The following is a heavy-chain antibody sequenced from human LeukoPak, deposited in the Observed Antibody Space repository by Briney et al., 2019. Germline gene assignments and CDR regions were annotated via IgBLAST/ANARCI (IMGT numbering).Heavy chain of an antibody. D-gene: IGHD2-21*02. CDR1: GFTFSSYG. J-gene: IGHJ4*02. Sequence: GGSLRLSCAASGFTFSSYGMHWVRQAPGKGLEWVAVISYDGSNKYYADSVKGRFTISRDNSKNTLYLQMNSLRAEDTAVYYCAKDLQVTPDYWGQGTLVTVSS. CDR3: AKDLQVTPDY. V-gene: IGHV3-30*18. CDR2: ISYDGSNK.